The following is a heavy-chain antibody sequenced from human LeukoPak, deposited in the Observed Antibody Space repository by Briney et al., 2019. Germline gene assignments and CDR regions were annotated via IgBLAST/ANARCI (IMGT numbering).Heavy chain of an antibody. J-gene: IGHJ4*02. CDR2: INPNSGGT. D-gene: IGHD2-2*01. CDR1: GYTFTGYY. Sequence: ASVKVSCKASGYTFTGYYMHWVRQAPGQGLEWMGWINPNSGGTNYAQKFQGRVTMTRDTSISTAYMELSRLRSDDTAVYYCATLGYCSSTSCPLFDYWGQGTLVIVSS. CDR3: ATLGYCSSTSCPLFDY. V-gene: IGHV1-2*02.